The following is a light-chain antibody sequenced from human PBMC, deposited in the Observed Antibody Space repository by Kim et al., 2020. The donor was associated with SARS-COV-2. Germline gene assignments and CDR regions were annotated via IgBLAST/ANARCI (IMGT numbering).Light chain of an antibody. CDR1: QSVSSSY. CDR2: GAS. Sequence: EIVLTQSPGTLSLSPGERATLSCRASQSVSSSYLAWYQQKPGQAPRLLIYGASSRATGIPDRFSGSGSGIDFTLTISRLEPEDFAVYYCQQYGSSLTWTFGQGTKVDIK. V-gene: IGKV3-20*01. J-gene: IGKJ1*01. CDR3: QQYGSSLTWT.